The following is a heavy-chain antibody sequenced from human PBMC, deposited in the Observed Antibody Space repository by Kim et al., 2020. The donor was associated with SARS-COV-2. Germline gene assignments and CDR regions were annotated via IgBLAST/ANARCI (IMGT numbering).Heavy chain of an antibody. CDR1: GGSIISSTHY. J-gene: IGHJ4*02. V-gene: IGHV4-39*07. Sequence: SETLSLTCTVSGGSIISSTHYWGWVRQAPGKGLEWIGSVSDDGKTWYDPSLKSRVTLSIDKSNNQFFLRLTSVTAADTAVYFCVKVDEEFDNWGQGTLVTVSS. CDR3: VKVDEEFDN. CDR2: VSDDGKT.